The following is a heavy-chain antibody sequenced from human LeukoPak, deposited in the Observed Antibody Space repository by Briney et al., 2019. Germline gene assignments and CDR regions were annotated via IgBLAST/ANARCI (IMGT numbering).Heavy chain of an antibody. CDR1: GYTFTSYA. Sequence: ASVKVSCKASGYTFTSYAIHWVRQAPGQRLEWMGWINAGNGNTKYSQEFQGRVTITRDTSASTAYMELSSLRSEDMAVYYCARTRDYGGNWGFDYWGQGTLVTVSS. CDR3: ARTRDYGGNWGFDY. J-gene: IGHJ4*02. CDR2: INAGNGNT. V-gene: IGHV1-3*03. D-gene: IGHD4-23*01.